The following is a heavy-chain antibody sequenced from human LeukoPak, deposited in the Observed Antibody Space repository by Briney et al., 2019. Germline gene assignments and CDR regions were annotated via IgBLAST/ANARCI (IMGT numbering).Heavy chain of an antibody. CDR1: GYTFTSYA. V-gene: IGHV1-3*01. CDR3: ARDLALEYSSSSDWFDP. CDR2: INAGNGNT. D-gene: IGHD6-6*01. J-gene: IGHJ5*02. Sequence: ASVKVSCKASGYTFTSYAMHWVRQAPGQRLEWMGWINAGNGNTKYSQKFQGRVTITRDTSTSTAYMELSSLRSEDTAVYYCARDLALEYSSSSDWFDPWGQGTLVTVSS.